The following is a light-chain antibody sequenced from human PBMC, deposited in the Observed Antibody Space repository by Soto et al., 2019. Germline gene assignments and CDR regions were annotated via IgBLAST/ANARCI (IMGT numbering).Light chain of an antibody. J-gene: IGKJ5*01. CDR3: QQYNNWPLT. Sequence: EIFMTQSPSTLSVSPVEIATLSCRASQSVSSKLAWYQQKPGQPPRLLIFDASARATGVPDRFSGRGSGTEFILTISRLQSEDFAVYWCQQYNNWPLTFGPGTRLEIK. CDR2: DAS. CDR1: QSVSSK. V-gene: IGKV3-15*01.